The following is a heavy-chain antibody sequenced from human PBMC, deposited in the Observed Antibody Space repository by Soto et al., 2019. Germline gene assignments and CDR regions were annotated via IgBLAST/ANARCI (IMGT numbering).Heavy chain of an antibody. J-gene: IGHJ4*02. D-gene: IGHD3-22*01. CDR3: AKLFSSGTYRH. Sequence: LRLSCAASGLTFSSYAMSWVRQAPGKGLEWVSAISGSGGSTYYADSVKGRFTISRDNSKNTLYLQMNSLRAEDTAVYYCAKLFSSGTYRHWGQGTLVTVSS. CDR1: GLTFSSYA. CDR2: ISGSGGST. V-gene: IGHV3-23*01.